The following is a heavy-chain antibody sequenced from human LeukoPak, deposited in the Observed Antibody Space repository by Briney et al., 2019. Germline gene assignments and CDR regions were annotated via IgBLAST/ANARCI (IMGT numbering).Heavy chain of an antibody. CDR1: GFTVSSNY. D-gene: IGHD2-15*01. CDR3: AKAPGLLDFDY. J-gene: IGHJ4*02. Sequence: GGSLRLSCAASGFTVSSNYMSWVRQAPGKGLEWVSVIYSGGSAYYADSVKGRFTISRDNSKNTLYLQMNSLRAEDTAVYYCAKAPGLLDFDYWGQGALVTVSS. V-gene: IGHV3-66*01. CDR2: IYSGGSA.